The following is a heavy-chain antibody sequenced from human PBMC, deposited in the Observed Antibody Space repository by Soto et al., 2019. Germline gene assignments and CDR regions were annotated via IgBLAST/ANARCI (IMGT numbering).Heavy chain of an antibody. Sequence: QVQLVQSGAEVKTPGSSVKVSCKASGGTFRSSAISWVRQAPGQGLEWMGGITPVFATPNYAQRFQGRVTITADESTSTAYMELSSLRSEDTAVYYCARSDMAIIVYFDYWGQGTLVTVSS. V-gene: IGHV1-69*01. CDR2: ITPVFATP. D-gene: IGHD2-15*01. CDR1: GGTFRSSA. J-gene: IGHJ4*02. CDR3: ARSDMAIIVYFDY.